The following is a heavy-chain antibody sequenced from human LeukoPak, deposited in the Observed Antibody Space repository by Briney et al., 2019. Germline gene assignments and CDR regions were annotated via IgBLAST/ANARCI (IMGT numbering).Heavy chain of an antibody. CDR1: GGSISTYY. V-gene: IGHV4-59*01. CDR2: IYYSGTT. D-gene: IGHD2-21*02. CDR3: ASLGGDFDAFDI. Sequence: SETLSLTCTVSGGSISTYYWGWIRQPPGKELEWIGYIYYSGTTSYNPSLKSRVTISLDTSKNQFSLKLTSVTAADTAVYYCASLGGDFDAFDIWGQGTMVTVSS. J-gene: IGHJ3*02.